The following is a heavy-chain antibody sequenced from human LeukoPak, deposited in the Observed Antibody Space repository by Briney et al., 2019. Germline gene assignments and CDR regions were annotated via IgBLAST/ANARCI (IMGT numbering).Heavy chain of an antibody. V-gene: IGHV3-74*01. CDR1: GFTFSSYW. CDR3: VSVGDYGDYANYFDY. J-gene: IGHJ4*02. CDR2: INRDGGTT. D-gene: IGHD4-17*01. Sequence: GGSLRLSSAASGFTFSSYWMHWVRQVPGKGLVWVSRINRDGGTTGYSDSVKGRFTISRGNAKNTLYLQMNGLRAEDTAVYYCVSVGDYGDYANYFDYWGQGTLVTVSS.